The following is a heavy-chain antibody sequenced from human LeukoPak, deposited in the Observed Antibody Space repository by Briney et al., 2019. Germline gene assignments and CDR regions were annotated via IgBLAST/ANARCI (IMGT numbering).Heavy chain of an antibody. Sequence: ASVKVSCKASGYTFTGYYMHWVRQAPGQGLEWMGWINPNSGGTNYAQKFQGRVTMTRDTSISTAYMELSRLRSDDTAVYYCARGPYGRRIAAAGSMDYWGQGTLVTVSS. V-gene: IGHV1-2*02. CDR1: GYTFTGYY. CDR2: INPNSGGT. J-gene: IGHJ4*02. CDR3: ARGPYGRRIAAAGSMDY. D-gene: IGHD6-13*01.